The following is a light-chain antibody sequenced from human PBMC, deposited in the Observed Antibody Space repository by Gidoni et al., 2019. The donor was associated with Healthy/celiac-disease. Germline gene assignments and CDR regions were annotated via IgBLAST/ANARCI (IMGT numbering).Light chain of an antibody. V-gene: IGKV1-39*01. CDR3: QQSNSTPFT. CDR2: AAS. Sequence: DIQMIQSPSSLSASVGDRVTITCRASQSISSYLNWYQQKPGKAPKLLIYAASSLQSGVPSRFSGSGSGTDFTLTISRLQPEDFATYYCQQSNSTPFTFGPGTKVDIK. CDR1: QSISSY. J-gene: IGKJ3*01.